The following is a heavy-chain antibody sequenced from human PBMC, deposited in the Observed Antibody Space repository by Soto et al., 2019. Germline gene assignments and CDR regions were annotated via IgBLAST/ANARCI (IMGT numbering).Heavy chain of an antibody. J-gene: IGHJ4*02. D-gene: IGHD6-13*01. CDR3: AVLEEQQLGPDY. Sequence: QVQLVQSGAEVKKPGASVKVSCKASGYTFTSYGISWVRQAPGQGLEWMGWISAYTGNTNYAQKLQGRVTMTTDTSASTSYMELRSLRSDDKAVYYCAVLEEQQLGPDYWGEGTLVTVSS. V-gene: IGHV1-18*01. CDR1: GYTFTSYG. CDR2: ISAYTGNT.